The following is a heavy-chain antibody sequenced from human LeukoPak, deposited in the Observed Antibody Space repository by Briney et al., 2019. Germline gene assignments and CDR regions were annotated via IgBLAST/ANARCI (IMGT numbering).Heavy chain of an antibody. Sequence: ASVKVSCKTSGYTFTGYYIYWLRQAPGQGLEWMGWINPDSGGTNHAQKFQGRVTMTSDTSISTAYMELSSLISDDTALYCCARGHGSSPSFAYWGQGVLVTVSS. CDR2: INPDSGGT. J-gene: IGHJ4*02. D-gene: IGHD6-6*01. V-gene: IGHV1-2*02. CDR1: GYTFTGYY. CDR3: ARGHGSSPSFAY.